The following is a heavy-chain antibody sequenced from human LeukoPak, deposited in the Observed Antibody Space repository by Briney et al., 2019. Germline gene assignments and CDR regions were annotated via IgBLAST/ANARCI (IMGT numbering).Heavy chain of an antibody. V-gene: IGHV4-38-2*02. Sequence: SETLSLTCTVSGYSISSGYYWGWIRQPPGKGLEWIGSIYHSGSTYYNPSLKSRVTISVDTSKNQFSLKLSSVTAADTAVYYCARRRWFDPWGQGTLVTVSS. J-gene: IGHJ5*02. CDR3: ARRRWFDP. CDR2: IYHSGST. CDR1: GYSISSGYY.